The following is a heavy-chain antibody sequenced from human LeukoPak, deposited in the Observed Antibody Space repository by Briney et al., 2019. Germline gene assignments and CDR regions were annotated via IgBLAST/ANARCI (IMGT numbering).Heavy chain of an antibody. CDR1: GFTFSSYE. J-gene: IGHJ4*02. CDR2: ISSSGSTI. D-gene: IGHD5-12*01. V-gene: IGHV3-48*03. CDR3: ATDSGYDHHGLFDY. Sequence: GGSLRLSCAASGFTFSSYEMNWVRQAPGKGLEWVSYISSSGSTIYYADSVKGRFTISRDNAKNSLYLQMNNLRAEDTAVYYCATDSGYDHHGLFDYWGQGTLVTVSS.